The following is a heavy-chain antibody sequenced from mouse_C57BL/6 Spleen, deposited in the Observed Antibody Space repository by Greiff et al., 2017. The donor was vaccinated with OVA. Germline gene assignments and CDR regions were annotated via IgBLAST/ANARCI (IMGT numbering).Heavy chain of an antibody. CDR2: IDPEDGET. V-gene: IGHV14-2*01. CDR1: GFNIKDYY. Sequence: VQLQQSGAELVKPGASVKLSCTASGFNIKDYYMHWVKQRTEQGLEWIGRIDPEDGETKYAPKFQGKANITADKSSNNTYMQRSILTSEHTAVYYCAFYYYCILYARDYWGQGTSVTVSS. J-gene: IGHJ4*01. CDR3: AFYYYCILYARDY. D-gene: IGHD1-1*01.